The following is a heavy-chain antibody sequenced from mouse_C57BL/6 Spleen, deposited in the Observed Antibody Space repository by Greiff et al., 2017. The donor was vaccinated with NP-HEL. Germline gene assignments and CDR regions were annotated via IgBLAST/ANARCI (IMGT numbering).Heavy chain of an antibody. CDR1: GYAFSSSW. Sequence: VKLQESGPELVKPGASVKISCKASGYAFSSSWMNWVKQRPGKGLEWIGRIYPGDGDTNYNGKFKGKATLTADKSSSTAYMQLSSLTSEDSAVYFCARWSFYDYGYAMDYWGQGTSVTVSS. V-gene: IGHV1-82*01. D-gene: IGHD2-4*01. CDR2: IYPGDGDT. CDR3: ARWSFYDYGYAMDY. J-gene: IGHJ4*01.